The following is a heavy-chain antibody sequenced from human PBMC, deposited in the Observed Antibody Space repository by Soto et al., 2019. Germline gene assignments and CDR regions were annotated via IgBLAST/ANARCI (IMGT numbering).Heavy chain of an antibody. CDR3: ARAAPPSGYDHYFDY. J-gene: IGHJ4*02. CDR1: GGTFSSYA. CDR2: IIPIFGTA. D-gene: IGHD5-12*01. V-gene: IGHV1-69*13. Sequence: SVKVSCKASGGTFSSYAISWVRQAPGQGLEWMGGIIPIFGTANYAQKFQGRVTITADESTSTAYMELSSLRSEDTAVYYCARAAPPSGYDHYFDYWGQGXLVTVSS.